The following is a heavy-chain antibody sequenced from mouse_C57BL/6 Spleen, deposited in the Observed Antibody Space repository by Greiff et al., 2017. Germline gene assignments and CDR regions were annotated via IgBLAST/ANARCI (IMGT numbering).Heavy chain of an antibody. D-gene: IGHD2-5*01. J-gene: IGHJ1*03. Sequence: VQLQQSGAELVRPGASVTLSCKASGYTFTDYEMHWVKQTPVHGLAWIGAIDPETGGTAYNQKFKGKAILTANKYSRTAYMELRILTSEDSAVYYCTRSSLDYSNYNWYFEVWGTGTTVTVSS. CDR2: IDPETGGT. CDR3: TRSSLDYSNYNWYFEV. V-gene: IGHV1-15*01. CDR1: GYTFTDYE.